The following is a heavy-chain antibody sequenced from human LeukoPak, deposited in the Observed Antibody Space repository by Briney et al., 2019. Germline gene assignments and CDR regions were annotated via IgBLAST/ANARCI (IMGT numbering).Heavy chain of an antibody. CDR1: GFTFSSYS. Sequence: PGGSLRLSCAASGFTFSSYSMNWVRQAPGKGLEWVSYISSSSSTIYYADSVKGRFTISRDNAKNSLYLQMNSLRAEDTAVYYCARDQVVPAPAFVIWGQGTMVTVSS. CDR3: ARDQVVPAPAFVI. CDR2: ISSSSSTI. D-gene: IGHD2-15*01. V-gene: IGHV3-48*01. J-gene: IGHJ3*02.